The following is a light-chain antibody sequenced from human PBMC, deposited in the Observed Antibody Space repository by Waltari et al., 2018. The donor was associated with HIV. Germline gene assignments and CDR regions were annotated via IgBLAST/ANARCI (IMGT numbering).Light chain of an antibody. J-gene: IGLJ3*02. CDR3: LLSYAGPRPWV. V-gene: IGLV7-46*01. Sequence: QAVVTQEPSLTVSPGGTVTLTCGSSTGPVTSGHHPYLFQQRPGQAPRTLIYDTTNKHSWTPARFSGSLLGGKAALTLSGAQPEDEAEYYCLLSYAGPRPWVFGGGTKVTVL. CDR2: DTT. CDR1: TGPVTSGHH.